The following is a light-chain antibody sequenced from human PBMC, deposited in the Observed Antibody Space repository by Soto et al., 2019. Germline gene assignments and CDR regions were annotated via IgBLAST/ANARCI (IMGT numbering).Light chain of an antibody. CDR1: RSNIGSNY. J-gene: IGLJ2*01. Sequence: QSVLTQPPSVSAAPGQKVTISCSGSRSNIGSNYVSWYQQLPGTAPKLLIYDNNKRPSGIPDRFSGSKSGTSATLGITGLQTGDEADYYCGTWDGSLSAVVFGGGTKVTVL. V-gene: IGLV1-51*01. CDR3: GTWDGSLSAVV. CDR2: DNN.